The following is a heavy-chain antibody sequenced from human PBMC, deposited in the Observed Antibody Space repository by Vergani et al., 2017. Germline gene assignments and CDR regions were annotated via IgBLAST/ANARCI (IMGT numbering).Heavy chain of an antibody. CDR1: GGTFSSYA. CDR3: ARDGXVLLRSSTTSLYWYFDL. J-gene: IGHJ2*01. CDR2: IIPIFGTA. V-gene: IGHV1-69*01. Sequence: QVQLVQSGAEVKKPGSSVKVSCKASGGTFSSYAISWVRQAPGQGLEWMGGIIPIFGTANYAQKFQGRVTITADESTSTAYMELSSLRSEDTAVYYCARDGXVLLRSSTTSLYWYFDLWGRGTLVTVSS. D-gene: IGHD2/OR15-2a*01.